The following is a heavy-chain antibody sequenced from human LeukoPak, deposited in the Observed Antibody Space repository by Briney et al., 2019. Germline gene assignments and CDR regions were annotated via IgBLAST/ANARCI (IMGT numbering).Heavy chain of an antibody. CDR2: IFYTGNT. D-gene: IGHD3-22*01. Sequence: PSETLSLTCTVSGSSITSSNFYWGWIRQPPGKGLEWIGSIFYTGNTYYQPSLRGRLSISLDTSKNLFSLRLNSVTAADTAVYYCARNYYDSSGYYIDQFYFDSWGQGTLVTVSS. CDR3: ARNYYDSSGYYIDQFYFDS. CDR1: GSSITSSNFY. V-gene: IGHV4-39*07. J-gene: IGHJ4*02.